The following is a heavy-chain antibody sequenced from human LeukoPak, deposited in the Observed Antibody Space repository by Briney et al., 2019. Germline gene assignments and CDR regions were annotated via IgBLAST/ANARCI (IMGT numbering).Heavy chain of an antibody. J-gene: IGHJ1*01. CDR1: GFTFSSYG. CDR2: ISYDGSNK. V-gene: IGHV3-30*18. Sequence: GGSLRLSCAASGFTFSSYGMHLVRQAPGKGLEWVAVISYDGSNKYYADSVKGRFTISRDNSKNTLYLQMNSLRAEDTAVYYCAKDPSPSIAVAGYFQHWGQGTLVTVSS. D-gene: IGHD6-19*01. CDR3: AKDPSPSIAVAGYFQH.